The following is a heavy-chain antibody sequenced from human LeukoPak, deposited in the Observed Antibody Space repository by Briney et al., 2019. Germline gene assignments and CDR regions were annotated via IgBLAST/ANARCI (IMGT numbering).Heavy chain of an antibody. Sequence: PGGSLRLSCAASEFTFSSYAMHWVRQALGRGLEWVAAISFVGNNEYYADSVKGRFTISRDNSKNTLYLQMNSLRAEDTAVYYCANIIRKYTSGYYYFDYWGQGNLVTVSS. J-gene: IGHJ4*02. V-gene: IGHV3-30-3*01. CDR2: ISFVGNNE. D-gene: IGHD6-25*01. CDR1: EFTFSSYA. CDR3: ANIIRKYTSGYYYFDY.